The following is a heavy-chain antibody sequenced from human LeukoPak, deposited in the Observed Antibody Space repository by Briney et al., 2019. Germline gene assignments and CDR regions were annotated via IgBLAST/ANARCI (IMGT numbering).Heavy chain of an antibody. Sequence: ASVKVSCKASGYTFTSYYMHWVRQAPGQGLEWMGIINPSGGSTSYAQKFQGRVTMTGDTSTNTVYMELSSLRAEDTAVYYCARPGGAMIEFSYWGQGTLVTVSS. J-gene: IGHJ4*02. V-gene: IGHV1-46*01. CDR2: INPSGGST. D-gene: IGHD3-22*01. CDR3: ARPGGAMIEFSY. CDR1: GYTFTSYY.